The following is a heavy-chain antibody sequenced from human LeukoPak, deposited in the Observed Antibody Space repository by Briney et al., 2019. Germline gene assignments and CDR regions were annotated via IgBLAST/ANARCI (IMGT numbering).Heavy chain of an antibody. CDR2: ISGSGGST. D-gene: IGHD6-19*01. J-gene: IGHJ4*02. CDR1: GFTFSSYA. Sequence: PGGSLRLSCAASGFTFSSYAMSWVRQAPGKGLEWVSAISGSGGSTYYADSVKSRFTISRDNSKNTLYLQMNSLRAEDTAVYYCASRPLYSSGWPPRDYWGQGTLVTVSS. V-gene: IGHV3-23*01. CDR3: ASRPLYSSGWPPRDY.